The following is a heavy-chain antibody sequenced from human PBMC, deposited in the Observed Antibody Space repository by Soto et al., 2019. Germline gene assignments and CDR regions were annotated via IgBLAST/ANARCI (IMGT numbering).Heavy chain of an antibody. CDR1: GFTFSSYT. CDR2: ISYDENNK. J-gene: IGHJ6*02. D-gene: IGHD3-22*01. Sequence: QVQLVESGGGVVQPGRSLRLSCAASGFTFSSYTFHWVRQAPGKGLEWVAVISYDENNKYYADSVKGRFTISRDNSKNTLYLQLNRLKAEDTAVYYCATYQQTMIVTLHYYYYGMDVWGQGTTVTVSS. CDR3: ATYQQTMIVTLHYYYYGMDV. V-gene: IGHV3-30-3*01.